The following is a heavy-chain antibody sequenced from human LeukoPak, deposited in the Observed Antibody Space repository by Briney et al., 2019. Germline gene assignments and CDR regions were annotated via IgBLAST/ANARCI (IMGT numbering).Heavy chain of an antibody. J-gene: IGHJ4*02. CDR2: VYDPECLFVSYSGDVADIENA. D-gene: IGHD3-16*01. CDR3: ARGVAYFFVR. CDR1: GGSIHRCY. Sequence: SETLTLTCTISGGSIHRCYWGWIRQPPGRDLEWIGYVYDPECLFVSYSGDVADIENANYNPGLKSRVSISLDTSKKQVSLKLTTMTAADTAIYFCARGVAYFFVRWGQGVQVAVSS. V-gene: IGHV4-59*13.